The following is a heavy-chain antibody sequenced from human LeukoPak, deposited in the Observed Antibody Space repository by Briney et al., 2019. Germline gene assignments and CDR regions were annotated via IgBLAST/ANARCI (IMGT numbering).Heavy chain of an antibody. Sequence: SQTLSLTCAISGDSVSSNSAAWNWIRQSPSRGLEWLGRTYYRSKWYNDYAVSVKSRITINPDTSKNQFSLQLNSVTPEDTAVYYCARVHGRSPGPRIAAAGSMDMDVWGKGTTVTVSS. CDR1: GDSVSSNSAA. V-gene: IGHV6-1*01. D-gene: IGHD6-13*01. CDR3: ARVHGRSPGPRIAAAGSMDMDV. CDR2: TYYRSKWYN. J-gene: IGHJ6*03.